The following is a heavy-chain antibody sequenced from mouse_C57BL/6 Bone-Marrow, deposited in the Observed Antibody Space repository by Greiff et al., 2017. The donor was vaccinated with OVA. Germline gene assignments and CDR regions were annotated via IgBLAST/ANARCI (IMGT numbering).Heavy chain of an antibody. CDR2: IYPGSGNT. CDR1: GYTFTDYY. V-gene: IGHV1-76*01. J-gene: IGHJ2*01. CDR3: ARSYYSNYGGY. D-gene: IGHD2-5*01. Sequence: QVQLKESGAELVRPGASVKLSCKASGYTFTDYYINWVKQRPGQGLEWIARIYPGSGNTYYNEKFKGKATLTAEKSSSTAYMQLSSLTSEDSAVYFCARSYYSNYGGYWGQGTTLTVSS.